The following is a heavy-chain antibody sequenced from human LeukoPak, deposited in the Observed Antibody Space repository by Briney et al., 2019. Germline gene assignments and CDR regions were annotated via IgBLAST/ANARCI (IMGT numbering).Heavy chain of an antibody. CDR1: GFTFSSYW. J-gene: IGHJ6*02. Sequence: GSLRLSFVASGFTFSSYWMHWVRQDPRKGLVWVSRINGDGRNINYADSVRGRFTISRDNAKNTLYLQMNTLRVEDTAVYYCTRDLMDYDVSTGLHHYYMDVWGQGTTVTVSS. V-gene: IGHV3-74*01. CDR3: TRDLMDYDVSTGLHHYYMDV. D-gene: IGHD3-9*01. CDR2: INGDGRNI.